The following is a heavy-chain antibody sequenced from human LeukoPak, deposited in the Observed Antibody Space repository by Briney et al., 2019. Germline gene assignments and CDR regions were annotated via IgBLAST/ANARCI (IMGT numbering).Heavy chain of an antibody. Sequence: SQTLSLTCAISGDSVSSNSGAWNWIRQSPSRGLEWLGRTYYRSKWYDTYAVSVKSRITINPDTSKNHFSLQLNPVTPEDTAVYYCARAGGPYYDYFDYWGQGTLVTVSS. CDR3: ARAGGPYYDYFDY. CDR1: GDSVSSNSGA. V-gene: IGHV6-1*01. D-gene: IGHD1-26*01. CDR2: TYYRSKWYD. J-gene: IGHJ4*02.